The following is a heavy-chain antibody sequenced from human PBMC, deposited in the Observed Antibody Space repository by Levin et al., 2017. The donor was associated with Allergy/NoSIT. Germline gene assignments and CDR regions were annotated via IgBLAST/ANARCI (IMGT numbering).Heavy chain of an antibody. D-gene: IGHD3-10*01. CDR3: AREPYYYGSGSPRGAFDI. V-gene: IGHV4-34*01. J-gene: IGHJ3*02. CDR2: INHSGST. Sequence: SQTLSLTCAVYGGSFSGYYWSWIRQPPGKGLEWIGEINHSGSTNYNPSLKSRVTISVDTSKNQFSLKLSSVTAADTAVYYCAREPYYYGSGSPRGAFDIWGQGTMVTVSS. CDR1: GGSFSGYY.